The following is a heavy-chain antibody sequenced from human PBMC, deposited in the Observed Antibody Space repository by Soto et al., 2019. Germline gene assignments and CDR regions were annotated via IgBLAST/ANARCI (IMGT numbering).Heavy chain of an antibody. V-gene: IGHV4-39*07. Sequence: PSETLSLTCKVSGGSISSTSSYWSWVRQPPGKGLEWIGSGYYDGNTYYNPSLKSRISISIDSSKNEFSLKLSSVTAADTAVYYCAREHGGNLDYWGQGTLVTVSS. D-gene: IGHD2-15*01. CDR3: AREHGGNLDY. J-gene: IGHJ4*02. CDR2: GYYDGNT. CDR1: GGSISSTSSY.